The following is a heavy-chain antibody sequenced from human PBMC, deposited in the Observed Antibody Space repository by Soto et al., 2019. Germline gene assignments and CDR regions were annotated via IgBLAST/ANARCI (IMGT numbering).Heavy chain of an antibody. J-gene: IGHJ4*02. CDR2: INPVDSDT. D-gene: IGHD2-15*01. CDR1: GYSFTSFW. Sequence: GESLRISCQGFGYSFTSFWIGWVRQMPGKGLEWMGIINPVDSDTRYSPSFQGQVTISVDKSITTAYLQWSSLKASDTAMYYCARDGVVVVAATSGFDYWGQGTLVTVSS. CDR3: ARDGVVVVAATSGFDY. V-gene: IGHV5-51*01.